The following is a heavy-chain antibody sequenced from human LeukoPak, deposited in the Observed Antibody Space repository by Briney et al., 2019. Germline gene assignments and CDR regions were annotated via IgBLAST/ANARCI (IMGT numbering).Heavy chain of an antibody. V-gene: IGHV1-2*02. CDR2: INPNSGGT. CDR1: GYTFTGYY. J-gene: IGHJ3*02. Sequence: GASVKVSCKASGYTFTGYYMHWVRQAPGQGLEWMGWINPNSGGTNYAQKFQGRVTITRNTSISTAYMELSSLRSEDTAVYYCARGLTPGYSRDAFDIWGQGTMVTVSS. D-gene: IGHD5-18*01. CDR3: ARGLTPGYSRDAFDI.